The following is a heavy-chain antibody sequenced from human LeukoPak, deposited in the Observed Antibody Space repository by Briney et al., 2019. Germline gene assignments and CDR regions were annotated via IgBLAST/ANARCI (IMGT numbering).Heavy chain of an antibody. CDR3: ARVEYQLPFGAFDI. CDR1: GGSISSYY. CDR2: IYYSGST. Sequence: PSETLSLTCIVSGGSISSYYWSWIRQPPGKGLEWIGYIYYSGSTNYNPSLKSRVTISVDTSKNQFSLKLSSMTAADTAVYYCARVEYQLPFGAFDIWGQGTMVTVSP. D-gene: IGHD2-2*01. J-gene: IGHJ3*02. V-gene: IGHV4-59*01.